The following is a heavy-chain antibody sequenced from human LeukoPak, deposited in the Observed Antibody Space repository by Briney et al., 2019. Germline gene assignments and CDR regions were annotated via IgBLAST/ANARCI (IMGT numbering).Heavy chain of an antibody. D-gene: IGHD3-22*01. CDR3: ARGSGSKGGYFDY. CDR1: GFTFSSYS. CDR2: ISSSSSTI. V-gene: IGHV3-48*04. Sequence: GGPLRLSCAASGFTFSSYSMNWVRQAPGKGLEWVSYISSSSSTIYYADSVKGRFTISRDNAKNSLYLQMNSLRAEDTAVYYCARGSGSKGGYFDYWGQGTLVTVSS. J-gene: IGHJ4*02.